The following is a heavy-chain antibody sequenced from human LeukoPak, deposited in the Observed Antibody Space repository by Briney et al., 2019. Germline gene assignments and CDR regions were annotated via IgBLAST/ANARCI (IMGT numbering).Heavy chain of an antibody. V-gene: IGHV3-49*04. J-gene: IGHJ2*01. Sequence: GGSLRLSCTASGFTFGDYAMSWVRQAPGKGLEWVGFIRSKAYGGTTEYAASVKGRFTISRDDSKSIAYLQMNSPKTEDTAVYYCTRGLVRGVIPDWYFDLWGRGTLVTVSS. CDR2: IRSKAYGGTT. CDR3: TRGLVRGVIPDWYFDL. D-gene: IGHD3-10*01. CDR1: GFTFGDYA.